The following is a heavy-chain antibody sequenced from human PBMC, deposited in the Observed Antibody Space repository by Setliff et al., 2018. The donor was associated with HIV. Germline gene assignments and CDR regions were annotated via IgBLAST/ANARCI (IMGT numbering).Heavy chain of an antibody. J-gene: IGHJ6*03. D-gene: IGHD5-12*01. V-gene: IGHV1-46*01. CDR1: GYSFTSYY. CDR3: ARGYPSSPYYYYMDG. CDR2: INPSGGST. Sequence: ASVKVSCKASGYSFTSYYIHWVRQAPGQGLEWMGIINPSGGSTSYAQKFQGRVTMTRDTSTSTVYMELSSLRSEDTAVYNCARGYPSSPYYYYMDGWGKGTTVTVSS.